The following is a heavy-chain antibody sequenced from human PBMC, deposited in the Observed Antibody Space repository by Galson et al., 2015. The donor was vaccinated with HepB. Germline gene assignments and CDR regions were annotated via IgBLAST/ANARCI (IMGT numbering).Heavy chain of an antibody. J-gene: IGHJ3*02. CDR2: ISSSSTYT. CDR1: GFTFIDYY. CDR3: ASGGLDAVDI. V-gene: IGHV3-11*03. D-gene: IGHD4-23*01. Sequence: SLRLSCAASGFTFIDYYMSWIRQAPGKGLEWVSYISSSSTYTNYADSVKGRFTISRDNAKNSLYLQMNSLRAEDTAVYYCASGGLDAVDIWGQGTMVTVSS.